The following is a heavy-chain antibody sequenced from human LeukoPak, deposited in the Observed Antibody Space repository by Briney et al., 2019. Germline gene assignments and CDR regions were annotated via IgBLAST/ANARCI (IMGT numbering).Heavy chain of an antibody. D-gene: IGHD2-21*02. CDR3: ARDSQIRLLLNDYDVFDV. CDR1: GGSISFGGYY. CDR2: MYDREKT. V-gene: IGHV4-31*03. Sequence: SQTLSLTCTVSGGSISFGGYYWSWIRQLPGKGLEWIGYMYDREKTDYNPSLRSRAIISLDTSKNQFSLKLSSVTAADTAVYYCARDSQIRLLLNDYDVFDVWGQGTVVTVSS. J-gene: IGHJ3*01.